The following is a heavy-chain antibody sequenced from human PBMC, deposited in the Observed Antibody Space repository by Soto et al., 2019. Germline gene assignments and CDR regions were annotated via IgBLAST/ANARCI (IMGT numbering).Heavy chain of an antibody. CDR3: ARGRPYYYGSGSRVDL. V-gene: IGHV4-34*01. Sequence: PSETLSLTCAVYGGSFSGYYWTWIRQPPGTGLEWIGEINHSGSTNYNPSLKSRVTISVDTSKNQFSLKLSSVTAADTAVYYCARGRPYYYGSGSRVDLWGQGTLVTVSS. D-gene: IGHD3-10*01. CDR1: GGSFSGYY. CDR2: INHSGST. J-gene: IGHJ4*02.